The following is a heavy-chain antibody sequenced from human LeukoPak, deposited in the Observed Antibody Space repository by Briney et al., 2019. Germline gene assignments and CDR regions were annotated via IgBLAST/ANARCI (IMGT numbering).Heavy chain of an antibody. D-gene: IGHD3-10*01. Sequence: GGSLRPSCAASGFTFSSYAMSWVRQAPGKGLEWVSAISGSGGSTYYADSVKGRFTISRDNSKNTLYLQMNSLRAEDTAVYYCAKTPLGGVISDYWGQGTLVTVSS. J-gene: IGHJ4*02. CDR2: ISGSGGST. CDR3: AKTPLGGVISDY. V-gene: IGHV3-23*01. CDR1: GFTFSSYA.